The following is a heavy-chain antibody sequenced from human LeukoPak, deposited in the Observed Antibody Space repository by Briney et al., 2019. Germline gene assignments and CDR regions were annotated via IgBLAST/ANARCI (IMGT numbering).Heavy chain of an antibody. J-gene: IGHJ6*02. CDR1: GFTFSSYG. V-gene: IGHV3-30*18. D-gene: IGHD6-19*01. CDR3: ANQPGLYNNGWSTTYHFFGLGV. Sequence: PGRSLRLSCAASGFTFSSYGMHWVRQAPGKGLEWVAVISYDGSNKYYADSVKGRFTISRDNSKNTLYLQMNSLRAEDTAVYYCANQPGLYNNGWSTTYHFFGLGVWGQGTTVTVSS. CDR2: ISYDGSNK.